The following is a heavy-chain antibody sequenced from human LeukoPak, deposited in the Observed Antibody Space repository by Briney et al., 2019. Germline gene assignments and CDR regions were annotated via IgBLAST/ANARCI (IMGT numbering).Heavy chain of an antibody. D-gene: IGHD3-9*01. CDR1: VGTFISYA. Sequence: ASVKVSCKASVGTFISYAISWVRQAPGQGLEWMGRIIPILGIANYAQKFQGRVTITADKSTSTAYMELSSLRSEDTAVYYCAILVTYYYYGMDVWGQGTTVTVSS. CDR2: IIPILGIA. CDR3: AILVTYYYYGMDV. J-gene: IGHJ6*02. V-gene: IGHV1-69*04.